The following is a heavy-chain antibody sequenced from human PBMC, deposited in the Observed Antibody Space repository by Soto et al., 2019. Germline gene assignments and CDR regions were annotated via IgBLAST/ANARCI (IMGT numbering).Heavy chain of an antibody. Sequence: DSVKVSCRASGYTLTGYAMHWVRQAPGQRLEWMGWINAGNGNTKYSQKFQGRVTITRDTSASTAYMELSSLRSEDTAVYYCARAVAVAADFDYWGQGTLVTVSS. D-gene: IGHD6-19*01. V-gene: IGHV1-3*01. CDR3: ARAVAVAADFDY. CDR1: GYTLTGYA. CDR2: INAGNGNT. J-gene: IGHJ4*02.